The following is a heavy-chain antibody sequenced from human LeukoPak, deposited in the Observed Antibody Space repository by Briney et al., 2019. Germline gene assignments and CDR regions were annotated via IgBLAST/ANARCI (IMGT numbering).Heavy chain of an antibody. Sequence: ASVKVSCKVSGYTLTELSMRWVRQAPGKGLEWMGGFDPEDGETIYAQKFQGRVTMTEDTSTDTAYMELSSLRSEDTAVYYCATGPAYSSGWYNLGDYWGQGTLVTVSS. J-gene: IGHJ4*02. V-gene: IGHV1-24*01. D-gene: IGHD6-19*01. CDR3: ATGPAYSSGWYNLGDY. CDR1: GYTLTELS. CDR2: FDPEDGET.